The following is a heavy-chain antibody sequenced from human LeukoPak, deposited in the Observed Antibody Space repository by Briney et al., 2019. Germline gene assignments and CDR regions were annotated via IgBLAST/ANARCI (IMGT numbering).Heavy chain of an antibody. CDR2: ISGSSRHK. J-gene: IGHJ4*02. Sequence: GGSLRLSCAASGFTFSSYTMNWVRQAPGKGLEWVSSISGSSRHKYYADSVKGRFTISRDNAKNSLYLQMNSPRAEDTAVYYCARTANFAAGYYIDYWGQGTLVTVSS. V-gene: IGHV3-21*01. D-gene: IGHD6-13*01. CDR1: GFTFSSYT. CDR3: ARTANFAAGYYIDY.